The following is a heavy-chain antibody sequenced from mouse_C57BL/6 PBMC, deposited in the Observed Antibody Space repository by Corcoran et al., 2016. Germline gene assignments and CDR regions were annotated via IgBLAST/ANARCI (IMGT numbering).Heavy chain of an antibody. CDR1: GYTFTTYG. CDR3: ARGYRNYYAMDY. V-gene: IGHV9-3*01. J-gene: IGHJ4*01. CDR2: INTYSGVP. D-gene: IGHD2-5*01. Sequence: QIQLVQSGPELKKPGETVKISCKASGYTFTTYGMSWVKQAPGKGLKWMGWINTYSGVPTYADDFKGRFAFSLETSASTAYLQINNLKNEDTATYFCARGYRNYYAMDYWGQGTSVTVSS.